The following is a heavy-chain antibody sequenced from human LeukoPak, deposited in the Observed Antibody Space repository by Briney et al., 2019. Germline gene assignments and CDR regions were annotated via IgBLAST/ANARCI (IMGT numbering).Heavy chain of an antibody. CDR1: GFTFRSYA. V-gene: IGHV3-23*01. CDR3: AKRSGRNYDFWSGYSHPFDY. D-gene: IGHD3-3*01. CDR2: IRGSGGST. Sequence: GGSLRLSCAASGFTFRSYAMIWGRQAPGKGLEWVSAIRGSGGSTYYADSVKGRFTISRDNSKSTLYLQMNSLRAEDTAVYYCAKRSGRNYDFWSGYSHPFDYWGQGTLVTVSS. J-gene: IGHJ4*02.